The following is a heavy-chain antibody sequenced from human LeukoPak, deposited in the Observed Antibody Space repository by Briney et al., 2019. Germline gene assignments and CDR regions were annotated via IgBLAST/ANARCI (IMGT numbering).Heavy chain of an antibody. CDR1: GFTFSSYT. CDR2: ISSSSSYI. J-gene: IGHJ5*02. D-gene: IGHD3-22*01. V-gene: IGHV3-21*01. CDR3: ARNYYHSSAPGSWFDP. Sequence: GGSLRLSCAASGFTFSSYTMNWVRQASGKGLEWVSSISSSSSYIYYADSVKGRFTISRDNSNNTMHLQMNSVRPEDTAVYFCARNYYHSSAPGSWFDPWGQGTLVTVSS.